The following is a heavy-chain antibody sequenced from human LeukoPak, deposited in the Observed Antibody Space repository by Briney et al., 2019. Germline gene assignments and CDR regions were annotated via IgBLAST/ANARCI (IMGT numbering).Heavy chain of an antibody. CDR3: ARDKFVVTTVTTGAYYYGMDV. V-gene: IGHV4-31*03. CDR2: IYYSGST. CDR1: GGSISSGGYY. J-gene: IGHJ6*02. Sequence: SETLSLTCTVSGGSISSGGYYWSWIRQHPGTGLEWIGYIYYSGSTYYNPSLKSRVTISVDTSKNQFSLKLSSVTAADTAVYYCARDKFVVTTVTTGAYYYGMDVWGQGTTVTVSS. D-gene: IGHD4-11*01.